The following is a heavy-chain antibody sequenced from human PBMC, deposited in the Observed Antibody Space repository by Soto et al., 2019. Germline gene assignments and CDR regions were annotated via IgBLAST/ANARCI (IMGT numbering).Heavy chain of an antibody. CDR1: GGSINSAGYY. D-gene: IGHD3-3*01. Sequence: QVQLQESGPGLVKPSQTLSLTCTVSGGSINSAGYYWSWLRQHPGQGLEWIGNIYYSGSTIYNPSLKSRVTISIDTSKNHFSLNLSSVTAADTAVYYCARVQTIFGIITVFDYWGQGTLVTVSS. CDR2: IYYSGST. J-gene: IGHJ4*02. V-gene: IGHV4-31*03. CDR3: ARVQTIFGIITVFDY.